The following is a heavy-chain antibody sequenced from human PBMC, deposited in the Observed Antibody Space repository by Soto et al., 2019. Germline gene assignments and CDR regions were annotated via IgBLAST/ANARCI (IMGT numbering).Heavy chain of an antibody. D-gene: IGHD6-13*01. V-gene: IGHV3-30-3*01. CDR2: ISYDGSNK. CDR3: AGGPGIVDY. CDR1: GFTFSSYA. J-gene: IGHJ4*02. Sequence: QVQLVESGGGVVQPGRSLRLSCAASGFTFSSYAMHWVRQAPGKGLEWVAVISYDGSNKYYADSVKGRFTISRDNSKNTLYLQMNSLRAEDTAVYYCAGGPGIVDYWGQGTLVTVSS.